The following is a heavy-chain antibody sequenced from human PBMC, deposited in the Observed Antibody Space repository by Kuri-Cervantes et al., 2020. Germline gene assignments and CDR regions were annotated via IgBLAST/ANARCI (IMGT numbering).Heavy chain of an antibody. Sequence: ETLSLTCAASGFSFSTYTMNWVRQAPGKGLEWLSYISTTGSEIYYADSVKGRFTTSRDNAKNSLYLQLNSLRDDDTAVYYCARARSGYCSSTSCLTYNWFDPWGQGTLVTVSS. CDR3: ARARSGYCSSTSCLTYNWFDP. J-gene: IGHJ5*02. CDR1: GFSFSTYT. V-gene: IGHV3-48*02. D-gene: IGHD2-2*01. CDR2: ISTTGSEI.